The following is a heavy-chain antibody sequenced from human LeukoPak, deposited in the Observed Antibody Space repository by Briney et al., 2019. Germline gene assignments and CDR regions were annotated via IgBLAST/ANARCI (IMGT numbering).Heavy chain of an antibody. CDR1: GGTFSSYA. V-gene: IGHV1-69*06. CDR2: IIPIFGTA. Sequence: GASVTVSFKASGGTFSSYAISWVRQAPGQGLEWMGGIIPIFGTANYAQKFRGRVTITADKSTSTAYMELSSLRSEDTAVYYCARADYGDYSSRWFDPWGQGTLVTVSS. D-gene: IGHD4-17*01. J-gene: IGHJ5*02. CDR3: ARADYGDYSSRWFDP.